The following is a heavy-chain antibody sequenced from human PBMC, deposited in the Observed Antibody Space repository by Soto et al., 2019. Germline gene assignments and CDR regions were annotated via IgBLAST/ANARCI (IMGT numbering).Heavy chain of an antibody. CDR3: AAEGLQSSLYYYYYGMDV. CDR1: GGTFSSYA. V-gene: IGHV1-69*06. D-gene: IGHD4-4*01. J-gene: IGHJ6*02. CDR2: IIPIFGTA. Sequence: GASVKVSCKASGGTFSSYAISWVRQAPGQGLEWMGGIIPIFGTANYAQKFQGRVTITADKSTSTAYMELSSLRSEDTAVYYCAAEGLQSSLYYYYYGMDVCGQGTTVTVSS.